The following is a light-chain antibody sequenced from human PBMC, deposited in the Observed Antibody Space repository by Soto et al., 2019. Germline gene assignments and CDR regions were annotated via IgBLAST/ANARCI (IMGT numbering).Light chain of an antibody. CDR3: ALYMGSGIWV. J-gene: IGLJ3*02. Sequence: QTVVTQEPSFSVSPGRTVTLTCGLSSGSVSTSYYPSWYQQTPGQAPRTLTYSTNTSSSGVPDRFSGSILGNKASLTITGAQADDESDYYCALYMGSGIWVFGGGTQLTVL. V-gene: IGLV8-61*01. CDR2: STN. CDR1: SGSVSTSYY.